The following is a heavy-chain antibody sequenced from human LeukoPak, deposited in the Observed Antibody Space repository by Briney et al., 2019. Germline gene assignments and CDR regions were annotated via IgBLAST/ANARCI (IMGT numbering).Heavy chain of an antibody. CDR2: ISWNSGSI. CDR1: GFTFDDYA. J-gene: IGHJ3*02. Sequence: GRSLRLSCAASGFTFDDYAMHWVRQAPGKGLEWVSGISWNSGSIGYADSVKGRFTISRDNAKNSLYLQMNSLRAEDTALYYCAKDISRWGRPDQSDAFDIWGQGTMVTVSS. V-gene: IGHV3-9*01. CDR3: AKDISRWGRPDQSDAFDI. D-gene: IGHD5-24*01.